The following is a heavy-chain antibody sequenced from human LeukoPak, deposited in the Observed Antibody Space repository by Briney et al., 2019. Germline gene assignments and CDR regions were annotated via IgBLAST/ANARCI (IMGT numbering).Heavy chain of an antibody. CDR1: GFTFSSYS. D-gene: IGHD4-17*01. Sequence: SGGSLRLSCAASGFTFSSYSMNWVRQAPGKGLEWVSSISSSSSYIYYADSVKGRFTISRDNAKNSLYLQMNSLRAEDTAVYYCARGRGYGDYEDFDLWGRGTLVTVSS. J-gene: IGHJ2*01. V-gene: IGHV3-21*01. CDR3: ARGRGYGDYEDFDL. CDR2: ISSSSSYI.